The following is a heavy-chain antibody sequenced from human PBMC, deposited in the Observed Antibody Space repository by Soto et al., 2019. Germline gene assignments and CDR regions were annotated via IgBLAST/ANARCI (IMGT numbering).Heavy chain of an antibody. V-gene: IGHV5-10-1*01. Sequence: GASLKISCQGSGYRFACYPLTWVRPKRGKGLEWMGRIDPSDSQTYYSPSFRGHVTISVTKSITTVFLQWSSLRASDTAMYYCARQIYDSDTGPNFQYYFDSWGQGTPVNVSS. CDR1: GYRFACYP. CDR3: ARQIYDSDTGPNFQYYFDS. CDR2: IDPSDSQT. J-gene: IGHJ4*02. D-gene: IGHD3-22*01.